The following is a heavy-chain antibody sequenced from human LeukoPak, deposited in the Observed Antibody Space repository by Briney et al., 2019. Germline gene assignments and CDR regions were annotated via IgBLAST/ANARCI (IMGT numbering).Heavy chain of an antibody. D-gene: IGHD3-3*02. Sequence: GASVRVSCKASGGTCSSYAISWVRQAPGQGLEWMGGIIPIFGTANYAQKFQGRVTITTDESTSTAYMELSSLRSEDTAVYYCARSPHSPTYMDVWGKGTTVTVSS. V-gene: IGHV1-69*05. CDR3: ARSPHSPTYMDV. CDR2: IIPIFGTA. CDR1: GGTCSSYA. J-gene: IGHJ6*03.